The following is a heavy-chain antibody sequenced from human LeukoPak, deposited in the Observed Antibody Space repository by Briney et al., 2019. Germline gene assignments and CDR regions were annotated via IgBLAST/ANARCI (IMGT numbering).Heavy chain of an antibody. CDR3: AKEPRGSSSRLIYFDY. CDR2: INRDSGST. V-gene: IGHV3-23*01. CDR1: GFPFNNFA. D-gene: IGHD6-13*01. Sequence: GGSLRLSCAASGFPFNNFAMSWVRQAPGKGLEWVSAINRDSGSTYYADSVRGRFTISRDNSKNALYLHMSSLRAEDTAVYYCAKEPRGSSSRLIYFDYWGQGTLVTVSS. J-gene: IGHJ4*02.